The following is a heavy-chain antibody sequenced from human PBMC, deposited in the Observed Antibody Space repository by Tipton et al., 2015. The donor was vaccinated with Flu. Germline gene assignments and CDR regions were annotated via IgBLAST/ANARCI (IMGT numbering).Heavy chain of an antibody. D-gene: IGHD7-27*01. CDR2: ISASGGNT. Sequence: SLRLSCAASGFKFSNFALCWVRQVPGKGLEWISAISASGGNTYYADSVRGRFTISRDNTKKSLYLQLNSLRAEDTAIYYCATLTGDDYWGQGILVTVSS. CDR1: GFKFSNFA. CDR3: ATLTGDDY. J-gene: IGHJ4*02. V-gene: IGHV3-23*01.